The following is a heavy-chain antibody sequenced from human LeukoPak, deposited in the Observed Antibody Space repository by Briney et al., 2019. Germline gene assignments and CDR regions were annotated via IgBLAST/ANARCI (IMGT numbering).Heavy chain of an antibody. D-gene: IGHD5-12*01. V-gene: IGHV4-59*07. CDR2: IYYCGTS. CDR1: GGSISSYY. CDR3: ARARGYSGYAYFDY. J-gene: IGHJ4*02. Sequence: WDTLSLTCTLSGGSISSYYGSWVRHPRGEGLEWVGYIYYCGTSNDNPSLKSRDTISVDTSKNQFSLKLSSVTAADTAVDYCARARGYSGYAYFDYWGQGTLVTVSS.